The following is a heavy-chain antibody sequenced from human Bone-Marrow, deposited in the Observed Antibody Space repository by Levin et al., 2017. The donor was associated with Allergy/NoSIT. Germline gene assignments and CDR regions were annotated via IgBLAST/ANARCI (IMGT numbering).Heavy chain of an antibody. Sequence: ETLSLTCAASGFTVSSNHMSWVRQAPGKGLEWVSLIYSGGRGYYADSVRGRFTISRDNSKNTLHLQLNSLRAEDTAVYYCAIYGSGNDYSAFDIWGQGTMVTVSS. D-gene: IGHD3-10*01. J-gene: IGHJ3*02. CDR3: AIYGSGNDYSAFDI. CDR1: GFTVSSNH. V-gene: IGHV3-53*01. CDR2: IYSGGRG.